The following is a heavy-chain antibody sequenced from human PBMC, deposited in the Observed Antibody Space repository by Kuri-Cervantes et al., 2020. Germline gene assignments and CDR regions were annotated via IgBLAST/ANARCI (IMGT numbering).Heavy chain of an antibody. Sequence: ASVKVSCKASGYTFTSYDINWVRQATGQGLEWMGWITVYSGNTKYAQNFQGRVTITGDTSASTAYMELSSLRSEDTAVYYCARPQITTHYYFDYWGQGTLVTVSS. CDR2: ITVYSGNT. CDR1: GYTFTSYD. J-gene: IGHJ4*02. V-gene: IGHV1-8*01. D-gene: IGHD5-24*01. CDR3: ARPQITTHYYFDY.